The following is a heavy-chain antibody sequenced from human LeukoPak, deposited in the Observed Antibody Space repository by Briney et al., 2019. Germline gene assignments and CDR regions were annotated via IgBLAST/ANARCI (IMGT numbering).Heavy chain of an antibody. CDR3: ARGGNELTAHLLVY. CDR2: ISYSGST. D-gene: IGHD2-21*02. V-gene: IGHV4-39*07. CDR1: GGSISSSNYY. Sequence: SPSETLSLTCTVSGGSISSSNYYWGWIRQPPGKGLEWIASISYSGSTYYNPSLKSRVTISVAASKDQFSLKLTSVTAADTAVYYCARGGNELTAHLLVYWGQGTLVTVSS. J-gene: IGHJ4*02.